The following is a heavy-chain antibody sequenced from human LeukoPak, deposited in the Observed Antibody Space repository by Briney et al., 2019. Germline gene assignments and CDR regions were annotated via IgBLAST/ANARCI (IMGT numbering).Heavy chain of an antibody. J-gene: IGHJ3*02. CDR1: GFTLSNAW. CDR2: IKSKTDGGTT. V-gene: IGHV3-15*01. CDR3: TTGEDILDAFDI. Sequence: GGSLRFSCAASGFTLSNAWMSWVRQAPGKGLEWVGRIKSKTDGGTTDYAAPVKGRFTISRDDSKNTLYLQMNSLKTEDTAVYYCTTGEDILDAFDIWGQGTMVTVSS. D-gene: IGHD2-15*01.